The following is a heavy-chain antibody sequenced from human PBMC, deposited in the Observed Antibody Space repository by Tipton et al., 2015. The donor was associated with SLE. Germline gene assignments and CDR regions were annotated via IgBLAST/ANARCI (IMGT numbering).Heavy chain of an antibody. D-gene: IGHD6-6*01. Sequence: TLSLTCTVSGGSISSGDYYWMWIRQPPGKGLEWIGYTDFRGSTNYNPSLKSRVTILVDTSKNQFSLKLSSVTAADTAVYYCARMEQLPQAFDIWGQGTMVTVSS. V-gene: IGHV4-61*08. CDR3: ARMEQLPQAFDI. CDR2: TDFRGST. J-gene: IGHJ3*02. CDR1: GGSISSGDYY.